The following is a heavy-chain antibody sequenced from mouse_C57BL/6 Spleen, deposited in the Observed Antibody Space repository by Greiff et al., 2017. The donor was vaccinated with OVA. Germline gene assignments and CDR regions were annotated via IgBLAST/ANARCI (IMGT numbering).Heavy chain of an antibody. Sequence: VQLQQPGAELVRPGTSVKLSCKASGYTFTSYWMHWVKQRPGQGLEWIGVIDPSDSSTNYNQKFKGKATLTVDPSSSTAYMQLSSLSSEDSAVYYCARWGWSHEKNYFDYWGQGTTLTVSS. J-gene: IGHJ2*01. CDR2: IDPSDSST. D-gene: IGHD1-1*02. CDR3: ARWGWSHEKNYFDY. V-gene: IGHV1-59*01. CDR1: GYTFTSYW.